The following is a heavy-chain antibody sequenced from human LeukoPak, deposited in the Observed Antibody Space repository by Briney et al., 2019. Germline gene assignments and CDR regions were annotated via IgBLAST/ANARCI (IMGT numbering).Heavy chain of an antibody. V-gene: IGHV4-30-4*01. CDR3: GREEASMTTVDY. D-gene: IGHD4-17*01. Sequence: PSETLSLTCTISGGSISSGDYYWSWIRQPPGKGQEWIGYIYYSGSTYYNPSLKSRVTMSVDTSKNQFSLELSSVTAADTAVYYCGREEASMTTVDYWGQGTLVTVSS. CDR2: IYYSGST. CDR1: GGSISSGDYY. J-gene: IGHJ4*02.